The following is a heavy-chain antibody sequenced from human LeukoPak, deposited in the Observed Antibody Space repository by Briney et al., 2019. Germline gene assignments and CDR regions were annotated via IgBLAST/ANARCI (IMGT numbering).Heavy chain of an antibody. Sequence: PGGSLRLSCAASGFTVSSNYMSWVRQAPGKGLEWVSVIYSGGSTYYADSVKGRFTISRDNSKNTLYLQMDSLRAEDTAVYYCARQDATVTTEGDFDYWGQGTLVTVSS. CDR2: IYSGGST. J-gene: IGHJ4*02. CDR3: ARQDATVTTEGDFDY. CDR1: GFTVSSNY. D-gene: IGHD4-17*01. V-gene: IGHV3-53*01.